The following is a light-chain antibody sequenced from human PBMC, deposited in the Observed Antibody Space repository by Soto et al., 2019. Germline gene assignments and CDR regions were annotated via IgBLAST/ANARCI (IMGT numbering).Light chain of an antibody. Sequence: DIQLTQSPSFLSASAGDRVTISCRASQGISSYLAWYQQKPGIAPTLLIYPASTLKSGVTARYSGSGSGTDLTSMSSSLQAEDFATYYCQRVKSYYTFGQGTRLEIK. CDR3: QRVKSYYT. J-gene: IGKJ5*01. V-gene: IGKV1-9*01. CDR2: PAS. CDR1: QGISSY.